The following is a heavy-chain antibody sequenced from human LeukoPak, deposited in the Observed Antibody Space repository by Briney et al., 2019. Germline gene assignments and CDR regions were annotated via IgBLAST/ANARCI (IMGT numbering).Heavy chain of an antibody. CDR1: RFTFSSYA. CDR2: ISYDGSNK. Sequence: PGRSLRLSCAASRFTFSSYAMHWVRQAPGKGPEWVAVISYDGSNKYYADSVKGRFTISRDNSKNALYLQMNSLRAEDTAVYYCARGHYYYDSSGYYRGYYFDYWGQGTLVTVSS. J-gene: IGHJ4*02. CDR3: ARGHYYYDSSGYYRGYYFDY. D-gene: IGHD3-22*01. V-gene: IGHV3-30-3*01.